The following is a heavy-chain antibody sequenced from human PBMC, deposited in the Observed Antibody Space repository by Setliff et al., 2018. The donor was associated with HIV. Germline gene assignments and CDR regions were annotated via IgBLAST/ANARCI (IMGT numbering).Heavy chain of an antibody. CDR3: SRRAGSSWFRFYFDY. CDR2: LYCDDDK. J-gene: IGHJ4*02. V-gene: IGHV2-5*02. CDR1: GFSLSTSGAA. Sequence: SGPTLVNPTQTLTLTCTFSGFSLSTSGAAVGWIRQPPGKALEWLAILYCDDDKRHTPSLNNRLTITKGTSKNQVVLTMTNVDPVDTATYFCSRRAGSSWFRFYFDYWGQGALVTVSS. D-gene: IGHD6-13*01.